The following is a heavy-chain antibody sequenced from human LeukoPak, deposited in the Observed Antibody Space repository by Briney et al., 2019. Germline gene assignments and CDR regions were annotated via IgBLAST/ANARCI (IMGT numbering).Heavy chain of an antibody. Sequence: GASVKVSCKASGYTFTGYYMRWVRQAPGQGLEWMGWINPNSGGTNYAQKFQGRVTMTRDTSTSTVYMELSSLRSEDTAVYYCVRELPESDAFDIWGQGTMVTVSS. V-gene: IGHV1-2*02. CDR2: INPNSGGT. D-gene: IGHD1-26*01. J-gene: IGHJ3*02. CDR1: GYTFTGYY. CDR3: VRELPESDAFDI.